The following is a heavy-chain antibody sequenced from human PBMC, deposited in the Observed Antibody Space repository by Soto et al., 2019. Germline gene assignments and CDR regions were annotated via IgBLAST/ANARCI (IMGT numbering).Heavy chain of an antibody. Sequence: ASVKVSCKASGYTFTGYYMHWVRQAPGQGLEWMGWINPNSGGTNYAQKFQGWVTMTRDTSISTAYMELSRLRSDDTAVYYCARGGYDIVVVPAADDAFDIWGQGTMVIVSS. V-gene: IGHV1-2*04. J-gene: IGHJ3*02. D-gene: IGHD2-2*01. CDR3: ARGGYDIVVVPAADDAFDI. CDR1: GYTFTGYY. CDR2: INPNSGGT.